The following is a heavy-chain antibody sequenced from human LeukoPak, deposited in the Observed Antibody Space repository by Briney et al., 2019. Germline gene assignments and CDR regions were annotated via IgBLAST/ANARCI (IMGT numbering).Heavy chain of an antibody. CDR1: GFIFSDYY. D-gene: IGHD2-21*01. V-gene: IGHV3-11*01. J-gene: IGHJ5*01. CDR3: ARDWNQLLYNWYDS. CDR2: ISGSGSTI. Sequence: PGGSLRLSCVASGFIFSDYYMAWIRQSPGKGLECVSYISGSGSTISYADSVKGRFTISRDNAKNSLYLQMNSLRPEDTAMYYCARDWNQLLYNWYDSWGQGTLVTVSS.